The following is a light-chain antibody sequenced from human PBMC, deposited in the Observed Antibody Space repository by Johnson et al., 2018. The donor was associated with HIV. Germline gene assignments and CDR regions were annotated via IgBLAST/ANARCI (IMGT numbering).Light chain of an antibody. CDR1: TSNIGNNY. V-gene: IGLV1-51*01. J-gene: IGLJ1*01. CDR3: GSWDNTLSVFV. Sequence: QSVLTQPPSVSAAPGQKVTISCSGSTSNIGNNYVSWYQQLPGTAPKLLIYDNKKRPSGISDRFSGSKSGTSATLDITGLQTGDEGDYCCGSWDNTLSVFVFGAGTKVTVL. CDR2: DNK.